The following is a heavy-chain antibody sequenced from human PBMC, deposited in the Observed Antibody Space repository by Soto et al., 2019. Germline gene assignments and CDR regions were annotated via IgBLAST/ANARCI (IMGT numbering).Heavy chain of an antibody. CDR1: GGSISSYY. CDR2: IYYSGST. Sequence: QVQLQESGPGLVKPSETLSLTCTVSGGSISSYYWSWIRQPPGKGLEWIGYIYYSGSTNYNPPLKSRVTLSVDTSKNQFSLKLSSVTAADTAVYYCARVWGGAFDLWGQGTMVTVSS. CDR3: ARVWGGAFDL. V-gene: IGHV4-59*01. D-gene: IGHD3-10*01. J-gene: IGHJ3*01.